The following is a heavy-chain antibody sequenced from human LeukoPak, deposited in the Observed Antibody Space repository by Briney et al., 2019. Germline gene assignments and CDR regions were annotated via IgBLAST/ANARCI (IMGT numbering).Heavy chain of an antibody. D-gene: IGHD2-2*01. CDR1: GYTFTGYY. Sequence: GASVKVSCKASGYTFTGYYMHWVRQAPGQGLEWMGWINPNSGGTNYAQKFQGRVTMTRDTSISTAYMELSRLRSDDTAVYYCARGPIVVVPAAMFDYYYYYMDVWGKGTTVTVSS. CDR3: ARGPIVVVPAAMFDYYYYYMDV. J-gene: IGHJ6*03. V-gene: IGHV1-2*02. CDR2: INPNSGGT.